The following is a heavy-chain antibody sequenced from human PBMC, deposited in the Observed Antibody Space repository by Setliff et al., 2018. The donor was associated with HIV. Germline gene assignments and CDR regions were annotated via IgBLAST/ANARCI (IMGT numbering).Heavy chain of an antibody. CDR1: GGSISSIAHY. D-gene: IGHD2-15*01. Sequence: KPSETLSLTCTVSGGSISSIAHYWGWFRQPPGKGLEWIGYISYTGTTKYNPSLKSRVTISVDTSKNQFSLSLRSVTAADTAVYYCARDPNTGWYYLDFWGPGALVTVSS. V-gene: IGHV4-61*05. CDR2: ISYTGTT. J-gene: IGHJ4*02. CDR3: ARDPNTGWYYLDF.